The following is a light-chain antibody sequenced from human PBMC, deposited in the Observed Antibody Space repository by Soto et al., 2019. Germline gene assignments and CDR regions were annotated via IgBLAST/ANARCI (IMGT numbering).Light chain of an antibody. CDR3: QKYDSVPLA. CDR1: QGISNY. V-gene: IGKV1-27*01. J-gene: IGKJ1*01. CDR2: AAS. Sequence: DIQMTQSPSSLSASVGDRVTITCRATQGISNYLAWYQQRPGKAPYLLIYAASTLESGVPSRFSGSGSGTEFTLIISSLQPEDVATYYCQKYDSVPLAFGQGTKVEIK.